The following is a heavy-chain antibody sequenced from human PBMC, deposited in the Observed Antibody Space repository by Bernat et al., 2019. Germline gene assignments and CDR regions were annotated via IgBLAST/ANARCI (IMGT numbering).Heavy chain of an antibody. Sequence: VQLVESGGGVVQPGRSLRLSCAASGFTFSSYGMHWVRQAPGKGLEWVSSISSSSSYIYYADSVKGRFTISRDNAKNSLYLQMNSLRAEDTALYYCAKDNSGWLSSESTFDPWGQGTLVTVSS. CDR3: AKDNSGWLSSESTFDP. D-gene: IGHD3-16*02. CDR1: GFTFSSYG. J-gene: IGHJ5*02. V-gene: IGHV3-21*04. CDR2: ISSSSSYI.